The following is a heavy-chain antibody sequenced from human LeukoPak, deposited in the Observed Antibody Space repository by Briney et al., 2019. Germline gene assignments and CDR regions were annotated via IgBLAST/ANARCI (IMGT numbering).Heavy chain of an antibody. J-gene: IGHJ4*02. CDR2: ISYDGSDQ. Sequence: GGSLRLSCAASGFTFSSYDMTWVRQTPGKGLEWVAVISYDGSDQYYTDFVKGRFILSRDNSNHTVYLQMNSLRPEDTAVYYCARSQYGGYYDMFNYWGQGSLVTVSS. D-gene: IGHD4-17*01. CDR1: GFTFSSYD. V-gene: IGHV3-30*03. CDR3: ARSQYGGYYDMFNY.